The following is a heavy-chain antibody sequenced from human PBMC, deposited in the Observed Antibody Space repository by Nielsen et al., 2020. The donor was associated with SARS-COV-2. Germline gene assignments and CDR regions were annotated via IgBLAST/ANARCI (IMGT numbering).Heavy chain of an antibody. CDR1: GYTFTSYA. D-gene: IGHD5-12*01. CDR2: INAGNGNT. J-gene: IGHJ6*02. V-gene: IGHV1-3*01. CDR3: ARDPARPRATRQSYYYYGMDV. Sequence: ASVKVSCKASGYTFTSYAMHWVRQAPGQRLEWMGWINAGNGNTKYSQKFQGRVTITRDTSASTAYMELSSLRSEDTAVYYCARDPARPRATRQSYYYYGMDVWGQGTTVTVSS.